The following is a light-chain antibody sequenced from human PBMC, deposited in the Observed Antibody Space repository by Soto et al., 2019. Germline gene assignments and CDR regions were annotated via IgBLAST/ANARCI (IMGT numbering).Light chain of an antibody. V-gene: IGKV1D-13*01. J-gene: IGKJ4*01. CDR3: QQYKHSPLT. CDR2: SAS. Sequence: AIPLTQSPSSLSASVGDRVTIACRTGQDIGTALAWYRQKPGRAPELLIYSASTLHTGVSSRFAGGGSATAITLTISSLQPEDFADYFCQQYKHSPLTFGGGTKVQI. CDR1: QDIGTA.